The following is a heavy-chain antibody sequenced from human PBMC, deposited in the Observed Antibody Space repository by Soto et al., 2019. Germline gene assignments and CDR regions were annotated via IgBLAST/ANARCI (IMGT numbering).Heavy chain of an antibody. J-gene: IGHJ4*02. CDR1: GYSFTSYW. CDR2: IDPSDSSS. CDR3: AGGLGKDIDY. Sequence: EVQLVQSGAEVKKPGESMRISCKGSGYSFTSYWINWVRQMTGKGLEWMGRIDPSDSSSNYIPCFQVHVTTSAEKSNSTASLQWSSLKASDTAKYFCAGGLGKDIDYWGQGNLVTVSS. V-gene: IGHV5-10-1*03. D-gene: IGHD7-27*01.